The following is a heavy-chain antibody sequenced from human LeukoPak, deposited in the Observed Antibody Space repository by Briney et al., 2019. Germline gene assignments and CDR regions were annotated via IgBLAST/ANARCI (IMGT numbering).Heavy chain of an antibody. CDR1: GFTFSSYA. D-gene: IGHD3-10*01. Sequence: GRSLRLSCAASGFTFSSYAMHWVRQAPGKGLEWVAVISYDGSNKYYADSVKGRLTISRDNSKNTLYLQMNSLRAEDTAVYYCARDDNPTMVRGVISNWFDPWGQGTLVTVSS. J-gene: IGHJ5*02. CDR3: ARDDNPTMVRGVISNWFDP. CDR2: ISYDGSNK. V-gene: IGHV3-30*04.